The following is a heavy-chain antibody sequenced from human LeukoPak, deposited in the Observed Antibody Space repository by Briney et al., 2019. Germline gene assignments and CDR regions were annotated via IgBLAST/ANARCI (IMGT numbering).Heavy chain of an antibody. CDR1: GVPFSGYC. CDR3: ASQYTSGWYETDY. CDR2: INHSGSA. J-gene: IGHJ4*02. V-gene: IGHV4-34*01. D-gene: IGHD6-19*01. Sequence: PSETLSLTCAVYGVPFSGYCWSWIRQPPGKGLEWIGEINHSGSANYNPSLKSRVTISLDTPKNQFSLKLSSVAAADTAVYYCASQYTSGWYETDYWGQGTLVAVPS.